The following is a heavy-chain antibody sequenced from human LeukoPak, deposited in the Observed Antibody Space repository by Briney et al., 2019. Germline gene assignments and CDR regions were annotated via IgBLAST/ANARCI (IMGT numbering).Heavy chain of an antibody. V-gene: IGHV3-74*01. Sequence: GGSLRLSCAASGFTFSSYWMHWVRQAPGKGPMWVSRICPDGTVTNYADSVKARFIISRDNARNTVYLQMNSLRVEDTAVYYCVRDFRSADYWGQGTLVTVSS. CDR3: VRDFRSADY. J-gene: IGHJ4*02. CDR1: GFTFSSYW. CDR2: ICPDGTVT.